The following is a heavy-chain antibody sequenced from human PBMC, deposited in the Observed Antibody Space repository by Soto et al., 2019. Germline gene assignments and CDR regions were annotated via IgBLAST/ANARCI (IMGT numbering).Heavy chain of an antibody. D-gene: IGHD2-15*01. CDR3: ARGGIPDIVVVVAAMGQDY. Sequence: GASVKVSCKASGYTFTSYAMHWVRQAPGQRLEWMGWINAGNGNTKYSQKFQGRVTITRDTSASTAYMELSSLRSEDTAVYYCARGGIPDIVVVVAAMGQDYWGQGTLVTVSS. V-gene: IGHV1-3*01. CDR2: INAGNGNT. CDR1: GYTFTSYA. J-gene: IGHJ4*02.